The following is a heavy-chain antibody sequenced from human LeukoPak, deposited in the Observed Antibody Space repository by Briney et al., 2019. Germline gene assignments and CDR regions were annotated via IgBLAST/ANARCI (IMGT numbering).Heavy chain of an antibody. D-gene: IGHD3-22*01. CDR3: ARGYYYDSSSTYNWFDP. CDR2: INWNSGSI. J-gene: IGHJ5*02. CDR1: GFTFDDYA. Sequence: GRSLRLSCAASGFTFDDYAMHWVRQAPGKGLEWVSGINWNSGSIGYADSVKGRFTISRDNAKNSLYLQVNSLRAEDMALYYCARGYYYDSSSTYNWFDPWGQGTLVTVSS. V-gene: IGHV3-9*03.